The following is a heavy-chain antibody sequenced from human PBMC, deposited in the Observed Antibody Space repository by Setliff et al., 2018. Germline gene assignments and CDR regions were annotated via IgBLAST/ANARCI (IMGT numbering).Heavy chain of an antibody. J-gene: IGHJ4*02. V-gene: IGHV3-7*01. CDR2: IKQDGSEK. CDR1: GFTFTNYW. D-gene: IGHD3-16*02. CDR3: ARLMITLGGVIVYFDN. Sequence: PVGSLRLSCAASGFTFTNYWMSWVRQAPGKGLEWVANIKQDGSEKYYLDSVKGRFTISRDNAKKSLYLQMNSLRAEDTAVYYCARLMITLGGVIVYFDNWGQGTLVTVSS.